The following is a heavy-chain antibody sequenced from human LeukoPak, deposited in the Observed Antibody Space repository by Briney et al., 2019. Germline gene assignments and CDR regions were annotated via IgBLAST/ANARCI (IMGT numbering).Heavy chain of an antibody. CDR2: IYYSGST. D-gene: IGHD3-3*01. Sequence: PSETLSLTRTVSGGSISSGGYYWSWIRQHPGKGLEWIGYIYYSGSTYYNPSLKSRVTISVDRSKNQFSLELSSVTAADTAVYYCARIYDFWSGYSPDAFDIWGQGTMVTVSS. V-gene: IGHV4-31*03. J-gene: IGHJ3*02. CDR3: ARIYDFWSGYSPDAFDI. CDR1: GGSISSGGYY.